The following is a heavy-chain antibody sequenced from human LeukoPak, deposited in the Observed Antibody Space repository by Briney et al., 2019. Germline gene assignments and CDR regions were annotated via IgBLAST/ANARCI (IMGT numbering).Heavy chain of an antibody. V-gene: IGHV4-59*11. CDR1: GDSISSHY. CDR2: IYYSGST. CDR3: ARDYGFRDGHYYYGMDV. Sequence: PSESLTLTCTVSGDSISSHYLHWIRQPPGKGLEWVGYIYYSGSTIYNPSLKSRVTISVDRSKSQFSLKLSSVTAADTTVYYCARDYGFRDGHYYYGMDVWGQGTTVTVSS. J-gene: IGHJ6*02. D-gene: IGHD3-3*01.